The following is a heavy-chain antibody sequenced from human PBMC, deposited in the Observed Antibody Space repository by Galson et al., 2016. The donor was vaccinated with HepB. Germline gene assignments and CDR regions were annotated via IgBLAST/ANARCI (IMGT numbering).Heavy chain of an antibody. Sequence: SLRLSCAASGFTVSTNYMTWVRQAPGKGLEWLSVIYPIGETHYADSVKGRFTISRDISKNMVYFQMNSLRAEDSAVYHCARGRCSDVCYNNPDYWGQGTLVTVSS. D-gene: IGHD3-10*01. V-gene: IGHV3-53*01. CDR2: IYPIGET. CDR1: GFTVSTNY. CDR3: ARGRCSDVCYNNPDY. J-gene: IGHJ4*02.